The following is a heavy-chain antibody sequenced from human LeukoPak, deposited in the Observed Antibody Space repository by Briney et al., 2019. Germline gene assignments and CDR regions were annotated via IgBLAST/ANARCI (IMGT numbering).Heavy chain of an antibody. Sequence: PGGSLRLSCAASGFTFSSYGMHWVRRAPGKGLEWVAVIWYDGSNKYYADSVKGRFTISRDNSKNTLYLQMNSLRAEDTAVYYCARDPYCGGDCYLYYFDYWGQGTLVTVSS. CDR3: ARDPYCGGDCYLYYFDY. D-gene: IGHD2-21*02. CDR1: GFTFSSYG. J-gene: IGHJ4*02. V-gene: IGHV3-33*01. CDR2: IWYDGSNK.